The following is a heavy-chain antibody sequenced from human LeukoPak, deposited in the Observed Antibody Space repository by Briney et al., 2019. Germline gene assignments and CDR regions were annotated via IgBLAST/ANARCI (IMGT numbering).Heavy chain of an antibody. CDR2: ISGSGGNT. Sequence: GSLRLSCAASGFTFSSHGMNWVRQAPGKGLEWVSAISGSGGNTYYADSVKGRFTISRDNAKNSLYLQMNSLRAEDTAVYYCAREGVATAYYYYYYMDVWGKGTTVTVSS. D-gene: IGHD5-12*01. V-gene: IGHV3-21*01. J-gene: IGHJ6*03. CDR1: GFTFSSHG. CDR3: AREGVATAYYYYYYMDV.